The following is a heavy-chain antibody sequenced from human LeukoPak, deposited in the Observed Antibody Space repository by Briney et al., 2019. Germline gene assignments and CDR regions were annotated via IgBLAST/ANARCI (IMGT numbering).Heavy chain of an antibody. J-gene: IGHJ4*02. CDR3: ARAAGSYDYVWGSYPPDY. D-gene: IGHD3-16*02. CDR2: ISSDGSST. Sequence: GGSLRLSCAASGFTFSTYWMHWVRQAPGKGLVWVSRISSDGSSTDYADSVKGRFTISRDNAKNTLYLQMNSLRAEDTAVYYCARAAGSYDYVWGSYPPDYWGQGTLVTVSS. CDR1: GFTFSTYW. V-gene: IGHV3-74*01.